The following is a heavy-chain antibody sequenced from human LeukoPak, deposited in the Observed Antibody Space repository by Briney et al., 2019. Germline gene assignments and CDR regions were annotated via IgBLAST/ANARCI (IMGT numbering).Heavy chain of an antibody. CDR1: GGSFSGYY. CDR2: INHSGST. D-gene: IGHD6-6*01. CDR3: ASIGAARDY. Sequence: SETLSLTCAVYGGSFSGYYWSWIRQPPGKGLEWIWEINHSGSTNYNPSLKSRVTISVDTSKNQFSLKLSSVTAADTAVYYCASIGAARDYWGQGTLVTVSS. V-gene: IGHV4-34*01. J-gene: IGHJ4*02.